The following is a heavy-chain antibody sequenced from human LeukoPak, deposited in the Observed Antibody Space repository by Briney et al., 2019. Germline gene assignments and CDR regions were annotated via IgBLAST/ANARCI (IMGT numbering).Heavy chain of an antibody. CDR3: ARDGLMTTVVYYYYMDV. Sequence: GASVKVSCKASGYTFTGYYMHWVRQAPGQGLEWMGWINPNSGGTSYAQKFQGRVTMTRDTSISAAYMELSRLRSDDTAVYYCARDGLMTTVVYYYYMDVWGKGTTVTVSS. J-gene: IGHJ6*03. D-gene: IGHD4-11*01. V-gene: IGHV1-2*02. CDR2: INPNSGGT. CDR1: GYTFTGYY.